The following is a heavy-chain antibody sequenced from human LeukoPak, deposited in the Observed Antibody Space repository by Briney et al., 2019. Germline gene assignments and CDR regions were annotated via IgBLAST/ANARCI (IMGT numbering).Heavy chain of an antibody. J-gene: IGHJ5*02. V-gene: IGHV1-2*02. Sequence: ASVKVSCKASGYAFSDFYIHWLRQAPGQGLEWMGWINPKSGGTDYAQKFQGRVTMTRDTSINTAYMELSRLTSDDTAVNYCGRNPRSSREWWFDPWGQGTPVTVSS. D-gene: IGHD6-13*01. CDR1: GYAFSDFY. CDR3: GRNPRSSREWWFDP. CDR2: INPKSGGT.